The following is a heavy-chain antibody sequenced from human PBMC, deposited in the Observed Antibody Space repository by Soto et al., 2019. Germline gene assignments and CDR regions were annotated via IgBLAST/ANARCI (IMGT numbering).Heavy chain of an antibody. CDR2: ISGGADDT. J-gene: IGHJ4*02. CDR1: GFTFSNYA. Sequence: EVQLLESGGGLVQPGGSLRLSSTASGFTFSNYAMGWVRQAPGKGLEWVSVISGGADDTHYADSVKGRFTISRDNSKNTLYVQMDSLRAEDTAVYYCAKAINDYYAPLDYWGQGMRVTVSS. V-gene: IGHV3-23*01. CDR3: AKAINDYYAPLDY. D-gene: IGHD3-3*01.